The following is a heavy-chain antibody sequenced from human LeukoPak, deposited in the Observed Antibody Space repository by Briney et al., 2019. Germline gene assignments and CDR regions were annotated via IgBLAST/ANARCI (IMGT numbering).Heavy chain of an antibody. CDR2: IDIPGNT. CDR1: GFTLTYYD. CDR3: ARAVVGTHWFDP. Sequence: PGGSLRLSCAASGFTLTYYDMHWVRQATGKGLEWVSGIDIPGNTYYPDSVKGRFTMSRESAKNSLYLQMNSLRAGDTAVYYCARAVVGTHWFDPWGQGTLVIVSS. D-gene: IGHD6-19*01. J-gene: IGHJ5*02. V-gene: IGHV3-13*01.